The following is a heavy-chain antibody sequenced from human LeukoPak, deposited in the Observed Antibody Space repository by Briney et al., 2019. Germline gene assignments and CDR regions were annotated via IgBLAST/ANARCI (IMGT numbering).Heavy chain of an antibody. J-gene: IGHJ4*02. CDR1: GFTFDDYA. V-gene: IGHV3-9*01. Sequence: PGGSLRLSCAASGFTFDDYAMHWVRQAPGKGLEWVSGIGWNSGSIGYADSVKGRFTISRDNAMNSLYLQMNSLRAEDTALYYCAKGVDTAMVTPGDYWGQGTLVTVSS. D-gene: IGHD5-18*01. CDR3: AKGVDTAMVTPGDY. CDR2: IGWNSGSI.